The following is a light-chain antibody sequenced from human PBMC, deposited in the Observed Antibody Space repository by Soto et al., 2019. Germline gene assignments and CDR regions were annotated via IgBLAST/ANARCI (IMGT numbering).Light chain of an antibody. CDR1: QSVSSD. V-gene: IGKV3-15*01. CDR3: QQFNKWPPLT. J-gene: IGKJ4*01. Sequence: EIVMTQSPATLSVSPGERATLSCRASQSVSSDLAWYQQKPGQAPRLLIYDASTRATGIPVRFSGSGSGTEFTLTISSLQSEDFALYYCQQFNKWPPLTFGGGTKVEI. CDR2: DAS.